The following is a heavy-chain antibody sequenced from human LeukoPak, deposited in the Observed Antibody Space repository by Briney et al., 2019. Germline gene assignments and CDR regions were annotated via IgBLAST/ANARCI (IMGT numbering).Heavy chain of an antibody. Sequence: SETLSLTCAVYGGSFSGYYWSWIRQPPGKGLEWIGEINHSGSTNYNPSLKSRVTISVDTSKNQFSLKLSSVTAAGTAVYYCASMPMYSSSWYFSEALDYWGQGTLVTVSS. D-gene: IGHD6-13*01. V-gene: IGHV4-34*01. CDR3: ASMPMYSSSWYFSEALDY. CDR2: INHSGST. J-gene: IGHJ4*02. CDR1: GGSFSGYY.